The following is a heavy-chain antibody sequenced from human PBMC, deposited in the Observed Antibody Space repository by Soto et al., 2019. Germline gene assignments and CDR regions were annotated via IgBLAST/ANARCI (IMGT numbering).Heavy chain of an antibody. CDR1: GGSISSYY. CDR3: ARGEGWNDLAFHY. D-gene: IGHD1-1*01. CDR2: IYQTGTT. Sequence: QVQLQESGPGLVKPSETLSLTCIVSGGSISSYYWSWIRQPPGEGLEWIGSIYQTGTTNYNPSLPSRSSISIDTSKRQFSLDSTSVTAADTATYFCARGEGWNDLAFHYRGQGTRVTVSS. J-gene: IGHJ1*01. V-gene: IGHV4-59*01.